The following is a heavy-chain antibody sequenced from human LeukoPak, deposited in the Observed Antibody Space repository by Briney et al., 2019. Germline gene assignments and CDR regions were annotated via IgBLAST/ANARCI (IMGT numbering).Heavy chain of an antibody. V-gene: IGHV3-74*01. Sequence: PGGSLRLSCAASGFTFNSYWMHWVRQAPGKGRVWVSRINIDGSNTGYADSVKGRFTISRDNAKNTLYLQMNSLRAEDTAVYYCARAAQYYDILTGRTGYYYMDVWGKGTTVTVPS. CDR3: ARAAQYYDILTGRTGYYYMDV. J-gene: IGHJ6*03. CDR1: GFTFNSYW. D-gene: IGHD3-9*01. CDR2: INIDGSNT.